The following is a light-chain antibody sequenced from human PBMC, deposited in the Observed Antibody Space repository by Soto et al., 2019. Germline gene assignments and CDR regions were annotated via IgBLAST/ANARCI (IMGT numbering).Light chain of an antibody. J-gene: IGKJ4*01. CDR2: HAS. V-gene: IGKV3-11*01. Sequence: EIVLTQSPATLSLSAGERATLSCRASQSVGSHLAWYQQKPGQAPRLLIYHASNRATGIPARFSGSGSVTDFTLTISSLEHEDFAVYYCHQRYEWPPLAFGGGTKVEIK. CDR1: QSVGSH. CDR3: HQRYEWPPLA.